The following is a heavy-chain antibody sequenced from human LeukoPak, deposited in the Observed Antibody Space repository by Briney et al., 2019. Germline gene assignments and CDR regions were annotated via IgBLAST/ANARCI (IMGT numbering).Heavy chain of an antibody. Sequence: PGGSLRLSCIASGFTFSNNAMNWVRQAPGKGLEWVSGISGSGGSTYYADSVKGRFTISRDNSKNTLYLQVISLRAEDTAVYYCAKSPMGNYYDSSGYYYASFDCWGQGTLVTVSS. CDR1: GFTFSNNA. J-gene: IGHJ4*02. CDR2: ISGSGGST. CDR3: AKSPMGNYYDSSGYYYASFDC. D-gene: IGHD3-22*01. V-gene: IGHV3-23*01.